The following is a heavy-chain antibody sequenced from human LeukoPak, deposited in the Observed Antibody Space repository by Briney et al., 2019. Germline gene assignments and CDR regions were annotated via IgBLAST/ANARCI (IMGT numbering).Heavy chain of an antibody. CDR3: ARVRMSRGTNIYYYYGMDV. V-gene: IGHV1-8*01. CDR2: MNPNSGNT. CDR1: GYTFTSYD. D-gene: IGHD5-24*01. Sequence: ASVTVSCKASGYTFTSYDINWVRQATGQGLEWMGWMNPNSGNTGYAQKFQGRVTMTGNTSISTAYMGLSSLRSEDTAVYYCARVRMSRGTNIYYYYGMDVWGQGTTVTVSS. J-gene: IGHJ6*02.